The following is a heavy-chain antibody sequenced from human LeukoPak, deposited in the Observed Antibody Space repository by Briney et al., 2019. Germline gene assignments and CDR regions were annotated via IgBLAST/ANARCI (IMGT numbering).Heavy chain of an antibody. Sequence: ASVKVSCTTSGYTFTNYGITWVRQAPGQGPEWMGWISPYSGGTNYTQKFQDRVTMTTDTSTSTAYLDLTTLRSGDTAVYYCARGTGYPPYYFDSWGQGTLVTVSS. CDR3: ARGTGYPPYYFDS. D-gene: IGHD6-13*01. CDR1: GYTFTNYG. J-gene: IGHJ4*02. V-gene: IGHV1-18*01. CDR2: ISPYSGGT.